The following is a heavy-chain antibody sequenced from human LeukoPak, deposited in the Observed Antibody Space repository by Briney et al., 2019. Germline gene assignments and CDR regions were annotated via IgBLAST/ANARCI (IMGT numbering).Heavy chain of an antibody. D-gene: IGHD6-13*01. CDR1: GFTFSTYR. V-gene: IGHV3-21*01. J-gene: IGHJ4*02. CDR2: ISSSRGYL. CDR3: ARDERGIDY. Sequence: PGGSLRLSCAASGFTFSTYRMNWVRQAPGKGLEWVSSISSSRGYLYYADSVRGRFTISRDNAKGSVLLQMNSLRADDTAVYYCARDERGIDYWGQGTLVTVSS.